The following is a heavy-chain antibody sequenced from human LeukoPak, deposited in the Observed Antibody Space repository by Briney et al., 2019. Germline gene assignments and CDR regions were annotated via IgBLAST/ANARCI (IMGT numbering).Heavy chain of an antibody. Sequence: PGGSLRLSCAASGFTVSSNYMNWVRQAPGKGLEWVAVMSYDGSTKYYGDPVKGRFTISRDNSKNMLYLQMNSLRAEDTAVYYCAKDSGELLYGDAFDIWGQGTMVRVSS. J-gene: IGHJ3*02. CDR2: MSYDGSTK. D-gene: IGHD3-10*01. V-gene: IGHV3-30*18. CDR3: AKDSGELLYGDAFDI. CDR1: GFTVSSNY.